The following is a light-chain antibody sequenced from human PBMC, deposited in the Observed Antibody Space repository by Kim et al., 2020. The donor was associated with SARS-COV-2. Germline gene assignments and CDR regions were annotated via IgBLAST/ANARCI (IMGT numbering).Light chain of an antibody. CDR1: QSISSY. V-gene: IGKV1-39*01. Sequence: SVGDNVTITCRASQSISSYLNWYQQKPGKAPKLLIYAASSLQSGVPSRFSGSGSGTDFTLTISSLQPEDFATYYCQQSYSTPPWTFGQGTKVDIK. CDR3: QQSYSTPPWT. CDR2: AAS. J-gene: IGKJ1*01.